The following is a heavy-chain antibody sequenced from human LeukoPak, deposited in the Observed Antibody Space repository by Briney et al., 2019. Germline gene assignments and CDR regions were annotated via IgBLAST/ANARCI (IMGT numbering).Heavy chain of an antibody. Sequence: SETLSLTCTVSGGSISSGGYYWSWIRQPPGKGLEWIGYIYHSGSTYYNPSLKSRVTISVDRSKNQFSLKLSSVTAADTAVYYCARGALYGSGSYLDYWGQGTLVTVSS. CDR1: GGSISSGGYY. V-gene: IGHV4-30-2*01. CDR2: IYHSGST. J-gene: IGHJ4*02. CDR3: ARGALYGSGSYLDY. D-gene: IGHD3-10*01.